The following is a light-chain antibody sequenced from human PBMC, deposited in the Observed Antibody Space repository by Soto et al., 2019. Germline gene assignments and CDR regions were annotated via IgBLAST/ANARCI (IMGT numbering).Light chain of an antibody. J-gene: IGKJ3*01. CDR1: QGISSY. CDR2: AAS. V-gene: IGKV1-8*01. Sequence: AIRMTQSPSSFSASTGDRVTITCRASQGISSYLAWYQQKPGKAPKLLIYAASTLQSGVPSRFSGSGSGTDFTLTISCLQSEDFATYYCQQYYSYPPGTFGPGTKV. CDR3: QQYYSYPPGT.